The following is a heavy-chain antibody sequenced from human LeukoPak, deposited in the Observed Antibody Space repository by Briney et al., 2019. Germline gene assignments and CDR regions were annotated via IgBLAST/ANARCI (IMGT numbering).Heavy chain of an antibody. Sequence: AGGSLRLSCAASGFTFSDYYMSWIRQAPGKGLEWVSYISSGSITIYYADSVKGRFTISRDNAKNSLYLQMNSLRAEDTAVYYCARDQGPPYAFDIWGQGTMVTVSS. J-gene: IGHJ3*02. CDR3: ARDQGPPYAFDI. CDR1: GFTFSDYY. CDR2: ISSGSITI. V-gene: IGHV3-11*04.